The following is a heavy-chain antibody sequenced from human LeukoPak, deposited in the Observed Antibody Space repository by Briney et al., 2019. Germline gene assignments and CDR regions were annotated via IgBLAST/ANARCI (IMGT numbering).Heavy chain of an antibody. D-gene: IGHD2-21*02. V-gene: IGHV1-69*13. CDR3: ARDLAVTDPSYYYYGMDV. CDR2: IIPIFGTA. Sequence: ASVKVSCKASGGTFSSYAISWVRQAPGQGLEWMGGIIPIFGTANYAQKFQGRVTITADESTSTAYMELSSLRSEDTAVYYCARDLAVTDPSYYYYGMDVWGKGTTVTVPS. J-gene: IGHJ6*04. CDR1: GGTFSSYA.